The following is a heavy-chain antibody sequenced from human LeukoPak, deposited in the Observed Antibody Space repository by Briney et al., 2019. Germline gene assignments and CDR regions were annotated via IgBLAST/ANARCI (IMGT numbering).Heavy chain of an antibody. Sequence: PGGSLRLSCEASGFIFSDYYMSWIRQAPGKGLEWVSYISSGGGTIYYADSVKGRFTVSRDNGKYSLYLQMNSLRAEDTAVYYCASLPSSGWYVSGNDFWGQGTLVTVSS. CDR3: ASLPSSGWYVSGNDF. J-gene: IGHJ4*02. CDR1: GFIFSDYY. D-gene: IGHD6-19*01. CDR2: ISSGGGTI. V-gene: IGHV3-11*04.